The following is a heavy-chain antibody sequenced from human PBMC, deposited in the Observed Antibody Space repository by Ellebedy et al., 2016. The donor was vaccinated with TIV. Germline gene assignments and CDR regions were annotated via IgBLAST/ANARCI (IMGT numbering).Heavy chain of an antibody. D-gene: IGHD2/OR15-2a*01. CDR2: INAGNGNT. CDR3: ARVVGGTNNQSKYRNGGWYFDL. J-gene: IGHJ2*01. V-gene: IGHV1-3*01. CDR1: RYTFTSYY. Sequence: ASVKVSXKASRYTFTSYYMHWVRQAPGQRLEWMGWINAGNGNTKYSQKFQGRVTITRDTSASTAYMELSSLRSEDTAVYYCARVVGGTNNQSKYRNGGWYFDLWGRGTLVTVSS.